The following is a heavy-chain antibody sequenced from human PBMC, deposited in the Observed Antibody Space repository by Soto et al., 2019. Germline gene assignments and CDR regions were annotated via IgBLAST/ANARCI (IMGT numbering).Heavy chain of an antibody. V-gene: IGHV4-59*08. J-gene: IGHJ4*02. Sequence: ETLSLTCTVSGGSISNYYWSWIRQPPGKGLEWIGYIYYSGSTNYNPSLKSRVTISVDTSKNQFSLKLSSVTAADTAVYYCARRYGYSFDYWGQGTLVTVSS. CDR1: GGSISNYY. CDR3: ARRYGYSFDY. D-gene: IGHD1-1*01. CDR2: IYYSGST.